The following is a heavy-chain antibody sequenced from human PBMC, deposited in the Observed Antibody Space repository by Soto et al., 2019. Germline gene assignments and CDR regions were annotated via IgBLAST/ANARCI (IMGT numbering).Heavy chain of an antibody. CDR2: ISGSGGST. D-gene: IGHD6-19*01. V-gene: IGHV3-23*01. CDR3: AKLYSSGWFPRRYFDY. J-gene: IGHJ4*02. Sequence: GSLRLSCAASGFTFSSYAMSWVRQAPGKGLEWVSAISGSGGSTYYADSVKGRFTISRDNSKNTLYLQMNSLRAEDTAVYYCAKLYSSGWFPRRYFDYWGQGTLVTVSS. CDR1: GFTFSSYA.